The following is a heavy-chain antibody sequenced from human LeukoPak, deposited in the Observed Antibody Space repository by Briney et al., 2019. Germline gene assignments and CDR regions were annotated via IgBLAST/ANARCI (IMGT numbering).Heavy chain of an antibody. Sequence: GGSLRLSCAASGFTFSSYAMSWVRQAPGKGLEWVSVIYSGGSTYYADSVKGRFIISRDNSKNTLYLQMYSLRAEDTAVYYCARDGKALLSDWGQGTMVTVSS. CDR1: GFTFSSYA. CDR3: ARDGKALLSD. D-gene: IGHD2/OR15-2a*01. V-gene: IGHV3-66*01. J-gene: IGHJ3*01. CDR2: IYSGGST.